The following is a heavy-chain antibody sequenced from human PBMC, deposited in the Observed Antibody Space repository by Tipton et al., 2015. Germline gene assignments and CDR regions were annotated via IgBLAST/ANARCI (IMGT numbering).Heavy chain of an antibody. D-gene: IGHD4-17*01. Sequence: TLSLTCTVSGDSFSSDYWSWIRQSPGKGLEWIGYIHNSGRIKYNPSLKSRVTISVDMSENQFSLKLSSVTAADTAVYYCAVETVAEYFKYWGQGTLVTVSS. CDR2: IHNSGRI. J-gene: IGHJ1*01. CDR3: AVETVAEYFKY. CDR1: GDSFSSDY. V-gene: IGHV4-59*01.